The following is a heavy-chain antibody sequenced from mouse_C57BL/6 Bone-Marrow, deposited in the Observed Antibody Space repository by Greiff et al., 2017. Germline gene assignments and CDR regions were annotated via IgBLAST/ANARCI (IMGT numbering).Heavy chain of an antibody. CDR2: IYPGGGYT. CDR1: GYTFTNYW. D-gene: IGHD1-1*01. J-gene: IGHJ2*01. V-gene: IGHV1-63*01. CDR3: ALKDYGSSYGDY. Sequence: VQLQQSGAELVRPGTSVKMSCKASGYTFTNYWIGWAKQRPGHGLEWIGDIYPGGGYTNYNEKFKGKATLTADKSSSTAYMQFSSLTSEDSAIYYCALKDYGSSYGDYWGQGTTLTVSS.